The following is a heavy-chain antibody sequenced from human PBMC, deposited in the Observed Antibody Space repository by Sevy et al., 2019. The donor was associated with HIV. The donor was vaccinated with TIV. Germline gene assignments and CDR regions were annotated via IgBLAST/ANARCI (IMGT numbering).Heavy chain of an antibody. Sequence: GGSLRLSCAASGFNFLSYVISWVRQTPGQGLEWVSSISSSGGFTYYADYVKGRFTISRDNSKNSVDLQINSLRADDTAVYFCAKEESGGYFWGQGTLVTVSS. D-gene: IGHD6-19*01. V-gene: IGHV3-23*01. CDR3: AKEESGGYF. CDR1: GFNFLSYV. CDR2: ISSSGGFT. J-gene: IGHJ4*02.